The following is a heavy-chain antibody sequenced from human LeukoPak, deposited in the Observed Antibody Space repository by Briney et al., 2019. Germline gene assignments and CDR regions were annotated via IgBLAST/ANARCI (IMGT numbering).Heavy chain of an antibody. CDR2: IYPGDSDT. D-gene: IGHD6-13*01. Sequence: GESLKISCKGSGYSFTSYWIGWVRQMPGKGLEWMGIIYPGDSDTRYSPSFQGQVTISVDKSISTAYLQWSSLKASDTAIYYCARRREARGIAAAYDIWGQGTMVTVSS. CDR1: GYSFTSYW. V-gene: IGHV5-51*01. J-gene: IGHJ3*02. CDR3: ARRREARGIAAAYDI.